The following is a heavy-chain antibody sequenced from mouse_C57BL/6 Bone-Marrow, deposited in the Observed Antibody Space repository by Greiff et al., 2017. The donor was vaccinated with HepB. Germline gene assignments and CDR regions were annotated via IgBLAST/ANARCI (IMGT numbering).Heavy chain of an antibody. V-gene: IGHV1-64*01. CDR3: ARPSYYYGSSPFAY. Sequence: QVQLQQPGAELVKPGASVKLSCKASGYTFTSYWMHWVKQRPGQGLEWIGMIHPNSGSTNYNEKFKSKATLTVDKSSSTAHMQLSSLTSEDSAVYYCARPSYYYGSSPFAYWGQGTLVTVSA. J-gene: IGHJ3*01. CDR1: GYTFTSYW. D-gene: IGHD1-1*01. CDR2: IHPNSGST.